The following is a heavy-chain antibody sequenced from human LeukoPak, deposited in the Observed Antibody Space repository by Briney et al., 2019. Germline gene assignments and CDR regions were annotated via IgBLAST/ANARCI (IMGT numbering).Heavy chain of an antibody. CDR3: ARVHYYYDSSGYYYRGFDY. CDR1: GFTFDDYG. Sequence: GGSLRLSCAASGFTFDDYGMSWVRQAPGKGLEWVSGINWNGGSTGYADSVKGRFTTSRDNAKNSLYLQMNSLRAEDTALYHCARVHYYYDSSGYYYRGFDYWGQGTLVTVSS. V-gene: IGHV3-20*01. CDR2: INWNGGST. D-gene: IGHD3-22*01. J-gene: IGHJ4*02.